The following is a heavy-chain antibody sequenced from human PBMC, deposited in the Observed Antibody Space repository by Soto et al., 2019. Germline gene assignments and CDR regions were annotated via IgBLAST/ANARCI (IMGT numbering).Heavy chain of an antibody. CDR2: VNAGNGNT. V-gene: IGHV1-3*01. J-gene: IGHJ4*02. CDR1: GYTFTNYA. CDR3: ARVSGYYLPDY. D-gene: IGHD5-12*01. Sequence: ASVKVSCKASGYTFTNYAMHWVRQAPGQRLEWMGWVNAGNGNTKYSQKFQGRVTITRDTSASTAYMELSSLRSEDTAVYYCARVSGYYLPDYWGQGTLVTVSS.